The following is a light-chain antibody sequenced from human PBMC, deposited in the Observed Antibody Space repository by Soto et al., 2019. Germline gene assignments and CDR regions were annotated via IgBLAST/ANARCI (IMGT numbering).Light chain of an antibody. J-gene: IGLJ1*01. CDR1: SDYVGGYDY. CDR3: CSYTTSSTPYV. V-gene: IGLV2-14*01. CDR2: DVT. Sequence: QYALTQPASVSGSPGQSITISCTGASDYVGGYDYVSWYQQHPGKAPKLMIYDVTTRPSGVSNRFSGSKSGNTASLTISGLQAEDEADYYCCSYTTSSTPYVFGTGTKLTVL.